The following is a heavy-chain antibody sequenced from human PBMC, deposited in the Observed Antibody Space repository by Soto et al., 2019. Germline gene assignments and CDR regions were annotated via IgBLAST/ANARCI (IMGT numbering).Heavy chain of an antibody. CDR1: GFTFSRFE. J-gene: IGHJ4*02. CDR3: TSDAWFPYLSFY. V-gene: IGHV3-48*03. CDR2: ISSSGSTA. D-gene: IGHD3-10*01. Sequence: GGSLTLSCAASGFTFSRFELHWVRQAPGKGLEWISYISSSGSTAYYASSVEGRFTISRDNANNSVYLQMDSLRAEDTALYYCTSDAWFPYLSFYWGQGALVTVSS.